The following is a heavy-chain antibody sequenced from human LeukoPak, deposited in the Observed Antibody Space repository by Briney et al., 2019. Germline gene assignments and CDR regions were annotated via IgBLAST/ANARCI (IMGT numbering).Heavy chain of an antibody. D-gene: IGHD6-13*01. Sequence: GGSLRLPCAASGFTFSSYAMSWVRQAPGKGLEWVSAISGSGGSTYYADSVKGRFTISRDNSKNSLYLQMNSLRAEDTAVYYCAREGIASGENWFDPWGQGTLVTVSS. CDR2: ISGSGGST. J-gene: IGHJ5*02. V-gene: IGHV3-23*01. CDR3: AREGIASGENWFDP. CDR1: GFTFSSYA.